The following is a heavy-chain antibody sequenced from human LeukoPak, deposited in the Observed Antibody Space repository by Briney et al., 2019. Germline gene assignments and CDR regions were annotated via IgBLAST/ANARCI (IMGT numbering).Heavy chain of an antibody. D-gene: IGHD2-15*01. J-gene: IGHJ6*03. CDR3: AAGICSGGTCYPYYYYMDV. CDR2: IYHTGST. CDR1: DASMSGHY. Sequence: SETLSLTCTVSDASMSGHYWSWIRQPPGPGLEWIGYIYHTGSTNYNPSLNSRATVSLDAPRNQFSLKLTSVTAADAAVYYCAAGICSGGTCYPYYYYMDVWGKGTTVTVSS. V-gene: IGHV4-59*11.